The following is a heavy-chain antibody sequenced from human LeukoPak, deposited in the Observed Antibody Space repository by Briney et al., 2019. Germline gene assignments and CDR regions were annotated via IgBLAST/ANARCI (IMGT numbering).Heavy chain of an antibody. CDR2: IKQDGSEN. CDR3: ARRISVATITAVYYYSGMDV. J-gene: IGHJ6*02. CDR1: VFTFSSYS. D-gene: IGHD5-12*01. Sequence: GGSLRLSCAASVFTFSSYSMNWVRQAPGKGLEWVANIKQDGSENYYVDSVKGRFTISRDNAKNSLYLQMNSLRAEETAVYYCARRISVATITAVYYYSGMDVWGQGTTLTVSS. V-gene: IGHV3-7*01.